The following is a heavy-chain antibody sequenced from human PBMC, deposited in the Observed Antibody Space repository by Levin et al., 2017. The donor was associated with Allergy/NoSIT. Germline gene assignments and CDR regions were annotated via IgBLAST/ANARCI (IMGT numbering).Heavy chain of an antibody. CDR3: ARAKSSTYGSGILDI. V-gene: IGHV3-20*04. CDR1: GFTFDDYG. J-gene: IGHJ3*02. Sequence: GGSLRLSCAASGFTFDDYGMSWVRQAPGKGLEWVSGINWNGGSTGYADSVKGRFTISRDNAKNSLYLQMNSLRAEDTALYYCARAKSSTYGSGILDIWGQGTMVTVSS. D-gene: IGHD3-10*01. CDR2: INWNGGST.